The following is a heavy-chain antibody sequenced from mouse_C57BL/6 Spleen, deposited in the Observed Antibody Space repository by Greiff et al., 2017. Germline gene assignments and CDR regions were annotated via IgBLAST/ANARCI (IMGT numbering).Heavy chain of an antibody. CDR3: ARSSVQLRDFDY. CDR2: IYPGSGNT. CDR1: GYTFTDYY. J-gene: IGHJ2*01. Sequence: QVQLQQSGAELVRPGASVKLSCKASGYTFTDYYINWVKQRPGQGLEWIARIYPGSGNTYYNEKFKGKATLTAEKSSSTAYMQLSSLTSEDSAVYFCARSSVQLRDFDYWGQGTTLTVSS. D-gene: IGHD3-2*02. V-gene: IGHV1-76*01.